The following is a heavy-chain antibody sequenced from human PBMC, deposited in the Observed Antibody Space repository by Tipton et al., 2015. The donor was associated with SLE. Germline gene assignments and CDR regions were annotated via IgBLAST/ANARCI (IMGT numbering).Heavy chain of an antibody. V-gene: IGHV4-59*02. CDR2: IYYSGST. D-gene: IGHD1-7*01. J-gene: IGHJ4*02. CDR3: ARGSWNFRYFDY. CDR1: GFTVSSNY. Sequence: LRLSCAASGFTVSSNYMSWVRQAPGKGLEWVGYIYYSGSTNYNPSLKSRVTISVDKSKNQFSLKLSSVTAADTAVYYCARGSWNFRYFDYWGQGTLVTVSS.